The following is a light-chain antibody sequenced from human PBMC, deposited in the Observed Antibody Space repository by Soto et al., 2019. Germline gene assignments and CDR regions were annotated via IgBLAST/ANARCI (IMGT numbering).Light chain of an antibody. J-gene: IGKJ1*01. CDR3: QVYASPPKT. CDR1: QSVLVTSNNKNY. CDR2: WAS. V-gene: IGKV4-1*01. Sequence: LNQTTDSLAVSLGERATISGKSSQSVLVTSNNKNYLAWYQQKPGPPPKMLIYWASTRESGVPDRFSGSGSGKDFTLTISFLQSEDVVRYSSQVYASPPKTFGQGTKV.